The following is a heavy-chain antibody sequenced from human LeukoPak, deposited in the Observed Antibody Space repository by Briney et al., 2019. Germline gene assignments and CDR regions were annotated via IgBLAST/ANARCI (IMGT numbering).Heavy chain of an antibody. CDR2: IIPIFGTA. J-gene: IGHJ3*02. Sequence: GASVKVSCKASGGTFSSYAISWVRQAPGQGLEWMGGIIPIFGTANYAQKFQGRVTITADESTSTAYMELSSLRSEDTAVYYCARELEKLLWFGEFDDAFDIWGQGTMVTVSS. CDR3: ARELEKLLWFGEFDDAFDI. D-gene: IGHD3-10*01. V-gene: IGHV1-69*13. CDR1: GGTFSSYA.